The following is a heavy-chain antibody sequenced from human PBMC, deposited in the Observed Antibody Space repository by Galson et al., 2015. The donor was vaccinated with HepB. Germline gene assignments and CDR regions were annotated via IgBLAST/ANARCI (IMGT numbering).Heavy chain of an antibody. Sequence: TLSLTCAVSGGSISSSNWWSWVRQSPGKGLEWIGETYHSGSTNYNPSLKSRVTISVDQSKNQFSLKLISVTAADTAVYYCAKSEGHCSGASCRQSDTFDIWGQGTLVTVSS. CDR3: AKSEGHCSGASCRQSDTFDI. D-gene: IGHD2-15*01. J-gene: IGHJ3*02. V-gene: IGHV4-4*02. CDR2: TYHSGST. CDR1: GGSISSSNW.